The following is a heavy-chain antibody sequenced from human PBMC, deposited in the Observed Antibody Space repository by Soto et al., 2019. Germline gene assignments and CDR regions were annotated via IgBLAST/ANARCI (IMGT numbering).Heavy chain of an antibody. D-gene: IGHD3-22*01. CDR3: AGDYESSGYISY. V-gene: IGHV4-30-4*01. CDR1: GGSVSSSDYS. CDR2: I. J-gene: IGHJ4*02. Sequence: SETLSLTCTVSGGSVSSSDYSWSWLRQSPGRGLEWIGYIYYNPSLRSRVAISVDTSQSQFSLKLSSVTAADMAVYFCAGDYESSGYISYCGLGTLVTVSS.